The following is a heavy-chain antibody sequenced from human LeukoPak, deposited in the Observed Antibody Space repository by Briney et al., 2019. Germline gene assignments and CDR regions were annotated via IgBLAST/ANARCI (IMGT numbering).Heavy chain of an antibody. D-gene: IGHD5-18*01. Sequence: PGGSLRLSCAASGFIFTNFAMTWVRQAPGKGLEWVSAISGSGSTTYYADSVKGRFTISRDISQNMLYLQVNSLRAEDTAVYYCAKDKTSYSWQTFDFWGQGSLVTVSS. CDR2: ISGSGSTT. J-gene: IGHJ4*02. CDR1: GFIFTNFA. V-gene: IGHV3-23*01. CDR3: AKDKTSYSWQTFDF.